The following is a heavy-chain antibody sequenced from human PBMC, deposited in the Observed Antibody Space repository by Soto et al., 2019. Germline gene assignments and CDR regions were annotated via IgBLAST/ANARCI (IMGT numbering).Heavy chain of an antibody. J-gene: IGHJ6*02. V-gene: IGHV4-31*03. CDR2: IYYSGST. CDR3: ARDGYDPLNGMDV. Sequence: SETLSLTCTVSGGSISSGGYYWSWIRQHPGKGLEWIGYIYYSGSTYYNPSLKSRVTISVDTSKNQFSLKLSSVTAADTAVYYCARDGYDPLNGMDVWGQGTTVTSP. CDR1: GGSISSGGYY. D-gene: IGHD5-12*01.